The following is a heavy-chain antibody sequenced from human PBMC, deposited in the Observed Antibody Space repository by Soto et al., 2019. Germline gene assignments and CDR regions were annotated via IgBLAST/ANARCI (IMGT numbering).Heavy chain of an antibody. CDR1: GGTFSSYA. V-gene: IGHV1-69*01. Sequence: QVQLVQSGAEVKKPGSSVKVSCKASGGTFSSYAISWVRQAPGQGLEWMGGIITIFGTANYAQKFQGRVTITADESTSTAYMELSSLRSEDTAVYYCVTTTVTTAYWYFDLWGRGTMVTVSS. CDR3: VTTTVTTAYWYFDL. J-gene: IGHJ2*01. CDR2: IITIFGTA. D-gene: IGHD4-17*01.